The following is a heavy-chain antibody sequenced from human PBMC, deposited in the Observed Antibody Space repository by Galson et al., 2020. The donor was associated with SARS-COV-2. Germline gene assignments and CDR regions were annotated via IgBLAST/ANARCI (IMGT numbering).Heavy chain of an antibody. V-gene: IGHV4-59*08. Sequence: ASETLSLTCTVSGGSISSYYWSWIRQPPGKGLEWIGYIYYSGSTNYNPSLKSRVTISVDTSKNQFSLKLSSVTAADTAVYYCARYKVPYSEMATSTYYYYYGMDVWGQGTTVTVSS. CDR1: GGSISSYY. J-gene: IGHJ6*02. D-gene: IGHD5-12*01. CDR2: IYYSGST. CDR3: ARYKVPYSEMATSTYYYYYGMDV.